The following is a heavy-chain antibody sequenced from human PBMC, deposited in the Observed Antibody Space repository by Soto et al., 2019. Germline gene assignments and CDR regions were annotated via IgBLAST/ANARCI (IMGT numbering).Heavy chain of an antibody. Sequence: SVKVSCQASRGTFSSYTISWVRQAPGQGLEWMGRIIPILGIANYAQKFQGRVTITADKSTSTAYMELSSLRSEDTAVYYCARDDGGSYYYGMDVWGQGITVTVSS. CDR2: IIPILGIA. D-gene: IGHD1-26*01. CDR3: ARDDGGSYYYGMDV. CDR1: RGTFSSYT. V-gene: IGHV1-69*04. J-gene: IGHJ6*02.